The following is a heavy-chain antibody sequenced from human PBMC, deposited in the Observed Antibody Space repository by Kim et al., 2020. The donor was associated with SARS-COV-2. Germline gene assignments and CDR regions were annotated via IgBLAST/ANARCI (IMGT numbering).Heavy chain of an antibody. CDR1: GFTFSSYS. J-gene: IGHJ6*02. CDR3: ARVQIVLMVYAIEDYYGMDV. Sequence: GGSLRLSCEASGFTFSSYSMNWVRQAPGKGLEGVSSISSSSSYIYYAASVKGRFTISRDNAKNSLYLQMNSLRAEDTAVYYCARVQIVLMVYAIEDYYGMDVWGQGTTVTVSS. D-gene: IGHD2-8*01. CDR2: ISSSSSYI. V-gene: IGHV3-21*01.